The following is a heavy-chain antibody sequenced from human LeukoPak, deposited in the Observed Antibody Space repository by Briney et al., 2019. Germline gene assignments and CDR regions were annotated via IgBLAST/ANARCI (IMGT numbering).Heavy chain of an antibody. CDR2: ISGSGGST. CDR1: GYSFTSYW. J-gene: IGHJ4*02. D-gene: IGHD3-22*01. CDR3: AKEAPWSRYYYDSSGYYFH. V-gene: IGHV3-23*01. Sequence: GESLKISCKGSGYSFTSYWIGWVRQAPGKGLEWVSAISGSGGSTYYADSVKGRFTISRDNSKNTLYLQMNSLRAEDTAVYYCAKEAPWSRYYYDSSGYYFHWGQGTLVTVSS.